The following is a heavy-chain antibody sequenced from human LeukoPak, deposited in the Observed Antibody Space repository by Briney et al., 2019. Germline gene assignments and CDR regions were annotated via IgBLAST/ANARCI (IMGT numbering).Heavy chain of an antibody. Sequence: SETLSLTCAVYGGSFSGYYWSWIRQPPGKGLEWIGFIYYSGSTNYNPSLKSRVTISVDTSKNQFSLKLSSVTAADTAVYYCARVTLPGIAAFDYWGQGTLVTVYS. CDR3: ARVTLPGIAAFDY. CDR1: GGSFSGYY. D-gene: IGHD6-13*01. CDR2: IYYSGST. V-gene: IGHV4-59*01. J-gene: IGHJ4*02.